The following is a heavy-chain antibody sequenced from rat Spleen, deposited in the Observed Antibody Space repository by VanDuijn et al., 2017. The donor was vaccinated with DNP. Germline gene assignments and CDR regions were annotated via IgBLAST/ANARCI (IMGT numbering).Heavy chain of an antibody. Sequence: EVQLVESGGGLVQPGRSLKLSCVVSGFIFNNYYMAWVRQAPKKGLEWVASITASGGSTSYRDSVKGRFTISRDNAKTILYLQMDSLRSEDTATYYCTTDFERGYWGQGVMVTVSS. CDR1: GFIFNNYY. J-gene: IGHJ2*01. V-gene: IGHV5-27*01. CDR2: ITASGGST. CDR3: TTDFERGY. D-gene: IGHD1-11*01.